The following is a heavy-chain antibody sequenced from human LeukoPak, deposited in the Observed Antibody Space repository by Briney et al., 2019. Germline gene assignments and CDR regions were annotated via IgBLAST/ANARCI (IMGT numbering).Heavy chain of an antibody. CDR1: GFTFDSHA. Sequence: GGSLRLSCVASGFTFDSHAMHWVRQAPGKGPEWLSYISSSSGTIYYADSVKGRFTISRDNAKNSLFLQMNSLRAEDTAVYYCARARMARQSGGSDYWGQGTLVTVSS. D-gene: IGHD3-16*01. CDR3: ARARMARQSGGSDY. CDR2: ISSSSGTI. V-gene: IGHV3-48*01. J-gene: IGHJ4*02.